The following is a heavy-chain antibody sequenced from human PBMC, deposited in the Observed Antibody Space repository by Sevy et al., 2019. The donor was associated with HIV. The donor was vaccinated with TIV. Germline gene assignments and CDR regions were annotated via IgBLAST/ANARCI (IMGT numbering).Heavy chain of an antibody. D-gene: IGHD3-22*01. Sequence: GGSLRLSCLASVFTLSYYEMNWVRQAPGKGLEWVSYISSSGEITYYADSVKGRFTVSRDNAKNSLYLQMNSLRAEDTAVYYCARDLLNYYDSTGLPDAFDIWGQGTMVTVSS. J-gene: IGHJ3*02. V-gene: IGHV3-48*03. CDR2: ISSSGEIT. CDR3: ARDLLNYYDSTGLPDAFDI. CDR1: VFTLSYYE.